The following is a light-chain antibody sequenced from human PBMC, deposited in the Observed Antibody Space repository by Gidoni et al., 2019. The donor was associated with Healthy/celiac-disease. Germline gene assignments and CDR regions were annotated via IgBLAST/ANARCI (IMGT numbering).Light chain of an antibody. CDR3: QQYGSSPMYT. J-gene: IGKJ2*01. CDR1: QSVSSSY. Sequence: EIVLTQSPGTLSLSPGERATLSGRASQSVSSSYLAWYPQKPGQAPRLLIYGASSRATGIPDRFSGSGSGTDFTLTISRLEPEYFAVYYCQQYGSSPMYTFGQGTKLEIK. CDR2: GAS. V-gene: IGKV3-20*01.